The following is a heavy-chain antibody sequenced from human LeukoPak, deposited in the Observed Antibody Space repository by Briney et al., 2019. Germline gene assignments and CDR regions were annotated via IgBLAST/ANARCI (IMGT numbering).Heavy chain of an antibody. J-gene: IGHJ4*02. Sequence: SVKVSCKASGGTFSSYAISWVRQAPGQGLEWMGGIIPIFGTANYAQKFQGRVTITTDESTSTAYMELSSLRSEDTAVYYCARGTLVVPAAIGGGYYFDYWGQGTLVTVFS. CDR3: ARGTLVVPAAIGGGYYFDY. CDR2: IIPIFGTA. CDR1: GGTFSSYA. D-gene: IGHD2-2*02. V-gene: IGHV1-69*05.